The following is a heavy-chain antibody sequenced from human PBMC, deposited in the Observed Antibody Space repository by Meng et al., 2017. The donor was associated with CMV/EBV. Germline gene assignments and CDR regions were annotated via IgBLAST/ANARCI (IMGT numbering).Heavy chain of an antibody. CDR3: AKDRHYGDSQYFYGLGV. Sequence: GGSLRLSCAASGFTFSSYAMTLVRQAPGKRLEWVSVIYSDGINTYYADSVKGRFTIYRDDSKNMLYLQMNSLRVEDTAVYYCAKDRHYGDSQYFYGLGVWGQGTTVTVSS. J-gene: IGHJ6*02. CDR2: IYSDGINT. V-gene: IGHV3-23*03. CDR1: GFTFSSYA. D-gene: IGHD4-17*01.